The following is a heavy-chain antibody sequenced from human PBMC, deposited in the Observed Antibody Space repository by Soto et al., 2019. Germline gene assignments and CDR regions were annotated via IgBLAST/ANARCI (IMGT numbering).Heavy chain of an antibody. CDR3: TRDLNSRY. D-gene: IGHD5-18*01. V-gene: IGHV3-48*01. CDR2: ISSSGDSI. CDR1: GFTFSSHS. J-gene: IGHJ4*02. Sequence: EVQLVESGGGLVQPGGSLRLSCAASGFTFSSHSMNWVRQAPGRGLEWILYISSSGDSIYYEDSVKGRFTISRDEARSSLDLQMNSLGAEDTAVYYCTRDLNSRYWGQGTLVTVSS.